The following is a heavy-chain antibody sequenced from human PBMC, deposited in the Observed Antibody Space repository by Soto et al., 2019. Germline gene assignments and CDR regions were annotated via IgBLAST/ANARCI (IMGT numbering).Heavy chain of an antibody. CDR3: ARQPRGYYYYGMDV. V-gene: IGHV4-39*01. J-gene: IGHJ6*02. CDR2: IYYSGST. D-gene: IGHD7-27*01. Sequence: SETLSVTCTVSGGSISSSSYYWGWIRQPPGKGLEWIGSIYYSGSTYYNPSLKSRVTISVDTSKNQFSLKLSSVTAADTAVYYCARQPRGYYYYGMDVWGQGTTVTVSS. CDR1: GGSISSSSYY.